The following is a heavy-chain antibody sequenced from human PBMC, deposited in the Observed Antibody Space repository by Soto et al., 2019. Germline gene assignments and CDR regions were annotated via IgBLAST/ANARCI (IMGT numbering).Heavy chain of an antibody. CDR3: ANPYHYYYGMDV. J-gene: IGHJ6*02. Sequence: EVQLVESGGGLVQPGGSLRLSCAASGFTVSSNYMSWVRQAPGKGLEWVSVIYSGGSTYYADSVKGRFTISRDNSKNTLYLQMNSLRAEDTAVYYCANPYHYYYGMDVWGQGTTVTVSS. V-gene: IGHV3-66*01. CDR1: GFTVSSNY. CDR2: IYSGGST.